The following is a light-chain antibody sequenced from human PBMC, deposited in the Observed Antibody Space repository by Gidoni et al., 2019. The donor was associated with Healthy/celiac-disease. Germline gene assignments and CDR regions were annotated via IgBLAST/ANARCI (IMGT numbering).Light chain of an antibody. J-gene: IGKJ1*01. CDR2: AAS. V-gene: IGKV1-8*01. Sequence: AIRMPQSPSSLSASTGARVTITCRASQGISSYLAWYQQKPGKAPKLLIYAASTLQSGVPSRFSGSGSGTDFTLTISCLHSEDFATYYCQPYYSYPQTFGQGTKVEIK. CDR1: QGISSY. CDR3: QPYYSYPQT.